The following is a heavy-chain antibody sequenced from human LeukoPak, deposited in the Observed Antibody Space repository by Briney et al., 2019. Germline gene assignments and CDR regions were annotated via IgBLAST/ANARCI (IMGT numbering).Heavy chain of an antibody. V-gene: IGHV4-59*01. CDR1: GGSISSYY. CDR2: IYYSGST. J-gene: IGHJ5*02. D-gene: IGHD2-2*01. CDR3: ARKLGYCSSTSCYHNWFDP. Sequence: PSETLSLTCTVSGGSISSYYWSWIRQPPGKGLEWIGHIYYSGSTNYNPSLKSRVTISVDTSKNQFSLKLSSVTAADTAVYYCARKLGYCSSTSCYHNWFDPWGQGTLVTVSS.